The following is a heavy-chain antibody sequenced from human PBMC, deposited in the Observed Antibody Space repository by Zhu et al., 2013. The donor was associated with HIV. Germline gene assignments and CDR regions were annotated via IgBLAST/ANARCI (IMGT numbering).Heavy chain of an antibody. Sequence: QVQLVQSGAEVKKPGASVKVSCKASGYTFTSYGISWVRQAPGQGLEWMGGIIPIFGTANYAQKFQGRVTITADESTSTAYMELSSLRSEDTAVYYCARGTTFGGVIVSLYYFDYWGQGTLVTVSS. CDR2: IIPIFGTA. CDR3: ARGTTFGGVIVSLYYFDY. CDR1: GYTFTSYG. V-gene: IGHV1-69*01. J-gene: IGHJ4*02. D-gene: IGHD3-16*02.